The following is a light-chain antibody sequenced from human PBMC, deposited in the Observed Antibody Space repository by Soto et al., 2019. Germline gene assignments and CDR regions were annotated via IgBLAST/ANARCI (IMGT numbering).Light chain of an antibody. V-gene: IGKV1-6*01. J-gene: IGKJ4*01. Sequence: AIQMTQSPSSLSASVGGRVIITCRGSQGIRNDLGWYQQKPGKAPKLLIYAASTLHSGVPSRFSGSGSGTEFTLTISSLQPEDFATYYCLQDDTYPLTFGGGTKVEIK. CDR3: LQDDTYPLT. CDR1: QGIRND. CDR2: AAS.